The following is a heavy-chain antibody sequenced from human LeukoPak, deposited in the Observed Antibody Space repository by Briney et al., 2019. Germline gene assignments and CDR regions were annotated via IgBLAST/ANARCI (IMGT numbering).Heavy chain of an antibody. D-gene: IGHD3-22*01. CDR2: INPSGGST. V-gene: IGHV1-46*01. J-gene: IGHJ3*02. Sequence: ASVKVSCKASGYTFTSYYMHWVRQAPGQGLEWMGIINPSGGSTSYAQKFQGRVTMTRDMSTSTAYMELSSLRSEDTAVYYCAARAGMIVVAGDAFDIWGQGTMVTVSS. CDR3: AARAGMIVVAGDAFDI. CDR1: GYTFTSYY.